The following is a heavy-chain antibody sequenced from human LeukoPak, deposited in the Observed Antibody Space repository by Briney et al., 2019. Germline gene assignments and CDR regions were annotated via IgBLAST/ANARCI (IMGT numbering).Heavy chain of an antibody. CDR1: GFTVSSNY. V-gene: IGHV3-53*01. CDR3: ASAYYGSGSYYKIFDY. Sequence: GGSLRLSCAASGFTVSSNYMLWVRQAPGRGLEWVSDIYSGGSTYYADSVKGRFTISRDNSKNTLYLQMNSLRAEDTAVYYCASAYYGSGSYYKIFDYWGQGTLVTVSS. J-gene: IGHJ4*02. D-gene: IGHD3-10*01. CDR2: IYSGGST.